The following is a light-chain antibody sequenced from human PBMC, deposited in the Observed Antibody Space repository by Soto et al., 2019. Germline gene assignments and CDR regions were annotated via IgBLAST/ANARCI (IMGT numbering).Light chain of an antibody. V-gene: IGLV2-14*01. CDR2: EVT. J-gene: IGLJ2*01. CDR3: SSYTRRNTLA. CDR1: SSDVGGYNF. Sequence: QSALTQPASVSGSPGQSITISCTGTSSDVGGYNFVSWYQQHPGKAPKLIIYEVTDRPSGVSNRCSGSKSGSTASLTISGLQAEGEADYYCSSYTRRNTLAFGGGTKLTVL.